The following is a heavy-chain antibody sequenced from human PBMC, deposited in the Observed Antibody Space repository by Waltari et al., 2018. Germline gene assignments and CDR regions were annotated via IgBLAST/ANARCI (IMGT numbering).Heavy chain of an antibody. CDR3: AREEGRVLRYFDWLEYGFDY. CDR1: GGSISSSSYY. CDR2: IYYSGST. Sequence: QLQLQESGPGLVKPSETLSLTCTVSGGSISSSSYYWGWLRQPPGKGLEWIGSIYYSGSTYYNPSLKSRVTISVDTSKNQFSLKLSSVTAADTAVYYCAREEGRVLRYFDWLEYGFDYWGQGTLVTVSS. D-gene: IGHD3-9*01. J-gene: IGHJ4*02. V-gene: IGHV4-39*02.